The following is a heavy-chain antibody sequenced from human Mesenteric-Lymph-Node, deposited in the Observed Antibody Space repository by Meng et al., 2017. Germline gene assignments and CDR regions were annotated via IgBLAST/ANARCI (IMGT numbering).Heavy chain of an antibody. V-gene: IGHV3-48*04. D-gene: IGHD5-24*01. CDR1: GFTFSSYS. J-gene: IGHJ3*02. CDR2: ISSSGSTI. Sequence: GESLKISCAASGFTFSSYSMNWVRQAPGKGLEWVSYISSSGSTIYYADSVKGRFTIPRDNAKNSLYLQMNSLRAEDTAVYYCAGGQTRDGYNHNAFDIWGQGTMVTVSS. CDR3: AGGQTRDGYNHNAFDI.